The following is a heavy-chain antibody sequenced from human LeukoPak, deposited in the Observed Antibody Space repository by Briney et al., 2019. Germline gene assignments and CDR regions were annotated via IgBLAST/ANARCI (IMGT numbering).Heavy chain of an antibody. V-gene: IGHV3-53*01. J-gene: IGHJ4*02. CDR3: AKPTYYETSTGSRGGFDH. D-gene: IGHD3-9*01. CDR1: GFTVSSNY. Sequence: GGSLRLSCAASGFTVSSNYMSWVRQAPGKGLEWVSVVYSGGSTYYADSVKGRFTISRDNSKNTLNLQMNSLREEDTAVFHCAKPTYYETSTGSRGGFDHWGQGTLVTVSS. CDR2: VYSGGST.